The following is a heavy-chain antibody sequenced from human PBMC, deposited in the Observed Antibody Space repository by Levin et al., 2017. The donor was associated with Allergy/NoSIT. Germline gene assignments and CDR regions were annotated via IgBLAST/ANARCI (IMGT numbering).Heavy chain of an antibody. CDR2: IYLSGST. Sequence: SETLSLTCAVSGGSISSGGYSWSWIRQPPGKGLEWIGNIYLSGSTYYNPSLKSRVTISVDRSKNQFSLNLSSVTAADTAVYYCARVAGYSYGYYFDDWGQGTLVTVSS. CDR3: ARVAGYSYGYYFDD. D-gene: IGHD5-18*01. CDR1: GGSISSGGYS. J-gene: IGHJ4*02. V-gene: IGHV4-30-2*01.